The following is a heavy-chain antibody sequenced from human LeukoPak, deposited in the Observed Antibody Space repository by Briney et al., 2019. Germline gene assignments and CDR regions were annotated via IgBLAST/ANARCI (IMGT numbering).Heavy chain of an antibody. Sequence: RPGGSLRLSCAASGFTFSSYWMHWVRQAPGRGLVWVSRINSDGSSTSYADSVKGRFTISRDNAKNTLYLQMNSLRAEDTAVYYCASGTFSDWYFDLWGRGTLVTVSS. CDR1: GFTFSSYW. CDR2: INSDGSST. V-gene: IGHV3-74*01. D-gene: IGHD1-1*01. CDR3: ASGTFSDWYFDL. J-gene: IGHJ2*01.